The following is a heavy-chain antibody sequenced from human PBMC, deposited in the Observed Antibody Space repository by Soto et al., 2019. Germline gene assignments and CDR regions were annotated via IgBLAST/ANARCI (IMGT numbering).Heavy chain of an antibody. CDR3: ARDKVYDSSGYYYY. Sequence: GGSLRLSYAAAGFTFSSHGRRWVRQAPGKGLEWVAVIWYDGSNKYYADSVKGRFTISRDNSKNTLYLQMNSLRAEDTAVYYCARDKVYDSSGYYYYWGQGTLVTVSS. D-gene: IGHD3-22*01. CDR2: IWYDGSNK. J-gene: IGHJ4*02. V-gene: IGHV3-33*01. CDR1: GFTFSSHG.